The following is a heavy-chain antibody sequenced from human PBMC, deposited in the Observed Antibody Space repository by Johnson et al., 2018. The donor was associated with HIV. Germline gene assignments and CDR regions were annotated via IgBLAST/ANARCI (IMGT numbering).Heavy chain of an antibody. CDR1: QFTFSSYA. CDR2: ISYDGSNK. D-gene: IGHD1-14*01. CDR3: ARLDNGDPFDI. V-gene: IGHV3-30-3*01. J-gene: IGHJ3*02. Sequence: QVQLVESGGGLAKPAWSPRLSCAASQFTFSSYAMHWVRQAPGKGLEWVAVISYDGSNKYYADSVKGRFTISRDNSKNTLYLQMNTLRAEDTAIYYCARLDNGDPFDIWGQGTMVTVSS.